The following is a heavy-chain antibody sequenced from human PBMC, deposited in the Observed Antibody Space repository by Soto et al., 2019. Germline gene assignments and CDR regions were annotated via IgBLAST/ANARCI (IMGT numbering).Heavy chain of an antibody. CDR2: ISSSGSTI. D-gene: IGHD3-9*01. CDR1: GFTFSDYY. Sequence: VGSLRLSCAASGFTFSDYYMSWIRQARGKGLEWVSYISSSGSTIYYADSVKGRFTISRDNAKNSLYLQMNSLRAEDTAVYYCARDYDILTGYYKGAYYYYGMDVWGQGTTVTVSS. CDR3: ARDYDILTGYYKGAYYYYGMDV. V-gene: IGHV3-11*01. J-gene: IGHJ6*02.